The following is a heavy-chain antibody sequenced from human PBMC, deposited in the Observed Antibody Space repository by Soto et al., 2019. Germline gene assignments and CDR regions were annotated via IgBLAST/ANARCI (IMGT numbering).Heavy chain of an antibody. CDR2: MNAKSGDT. J-gene: IGHJ6*02. V-gene: IGHV1-8*01. CDR1: GDTFSDFD. CDR3: ARGNTLNYAGFDV. Sequence: ASVKLSCKAPGDTFSDFDINWLRQASGQGPEWMGWMNAKSGDTFFPQRFQGKFNMTWDTSLSTAYMEVGSLTSDDTDIYSCARGNTLNYAGFDVWGQGTTVTVSS. D-gene: IGHD3-16*01.